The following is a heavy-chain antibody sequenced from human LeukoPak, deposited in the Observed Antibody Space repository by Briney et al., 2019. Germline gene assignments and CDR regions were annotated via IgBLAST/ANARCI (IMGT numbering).Heavy chain of an antibody. CDR2: IYYSGST. D-gene: IGHD6-19*01. CDR3: ARESSGWYYFDY. V-gene: IGHV4-59*01. CDR1: GGSISSYY. J-gene: IGHJ4*02. Sequence: SETLSLNCTVSGGSISSYYWSWIRQPPGKGLEWIGYIYYSGSTNYNPSLKSRVTISVDTSKNQFSLKLSSVTAADTAVYYCARESSGWYYFDYWGQGTLVTVSS.